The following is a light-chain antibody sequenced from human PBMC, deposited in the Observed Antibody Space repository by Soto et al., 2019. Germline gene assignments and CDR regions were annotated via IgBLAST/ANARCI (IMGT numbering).Light chain of an antibody. J-gene: IGKJ5*01. CDR2: AAS. CDR1: QDINTY. V-gene: IGKV1-9*01. Sequence: DIQLTQSPSFLSASVGDRVTITCRASQDINTYLAWYQQKPGKAPKLLIFAASTLQNGVPSRFSDSGSGTEFTVTLTSLQPEDFAPYCCQPLKCYPSPFGQRTRRAIK. CDR3: QPLKCYPSP.